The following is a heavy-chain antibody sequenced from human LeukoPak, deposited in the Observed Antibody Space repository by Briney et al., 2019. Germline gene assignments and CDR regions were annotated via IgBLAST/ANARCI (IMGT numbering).Heavy chain of an antibody. CDR1: GFTVSSYW. V-gene: IGHV3-7*01. Sequence: GGSLTLSCAVSGFTVSSYWMSWVRQAAGRWLEWVANIKQDGSENYYVDSVEGRFTISRDNAKNPLYLQMNSLRAEDTAVYYCARRVVVRKLYYFDYWGQGTLVTVSS. J-gene: IGHJ4*02. CDR2: IKQDGSEN. D-gene: IGHD2-15*01. CDR3: ARRVVVRKLYYFDY.